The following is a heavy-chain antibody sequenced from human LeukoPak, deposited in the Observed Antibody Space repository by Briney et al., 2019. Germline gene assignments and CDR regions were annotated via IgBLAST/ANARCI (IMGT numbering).Heavy chain of an antibody. J-gene: IGHJ6*02. Sequence: GGSLRLSCAASGFSFSSYGMHWVRQAPGKGLVWVSRINSDGSSTSYADSVKGRFTISRDNAKNTLYLQMNSLRAEDTAVYYCARDLTRSLRYFDWLPHDYYYYYGMDVWGQGTTVTVSS. CDR1: GFSFSSYG. V-gene: IGHV3-74*01. CDR2: INSDGSST. D-gene: IGHD3-9*01. CDR3: ARDLTRSLRYFDWLPHDYYYYYGMDV.